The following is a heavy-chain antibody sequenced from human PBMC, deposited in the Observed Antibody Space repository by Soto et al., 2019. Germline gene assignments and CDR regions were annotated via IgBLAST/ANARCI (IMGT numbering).Heavy chain of an antibody. Sequence: SETLSLTCTVSGGSVSSGSYYWSWIRQPPWKGLEWNGYIYYSGSNNYNPSLKSRVTIPVDTSKNQFSLKLSTVTDADPAVYYCARSITMIGGTKWYFDLWGRGXLVTVYS. D-gene: IGHD3-22*01. CDR2: IYYSGSN. V-gene: IGHV4-61*01. CDR3: ARSITMIGGTKWYFDL. J-gene: IGHJ2*01. CDR1: GGSVSSGSYY.